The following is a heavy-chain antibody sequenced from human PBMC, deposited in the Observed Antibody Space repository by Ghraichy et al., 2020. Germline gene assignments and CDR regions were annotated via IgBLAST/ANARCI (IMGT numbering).Heavy chain of an antibody. V-gene: IGHV4-38-2*02. CDR2: IYHSGST. Sequence: SETLSLTCTVSGYSISSGYYWGWIRQPPGKGLEWIGSIYHSGSTYYNPSLKSRVTISVDTSKNQFSLKLSSVTAADTAVYYCAREGPIVAVGDLNWFDPWGQGTLVTVSS. CDR3: AREGPIVAVGDLNWFDP. J-gene: IGHJ5*02. CDR1: GYSISSGYY. D-gene: IGHD2-21*01.